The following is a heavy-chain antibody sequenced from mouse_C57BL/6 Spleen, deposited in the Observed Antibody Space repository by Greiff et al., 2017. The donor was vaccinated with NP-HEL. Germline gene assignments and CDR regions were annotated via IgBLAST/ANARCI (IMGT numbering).Heavy chain of an antibody. CDR3: GIVRWYDDGGYEALED. V-gene: IGHV1-74*01. D-gene: IGHD2-2*01. CDR1: GYTFTSYW. CDR2: IHPSDSDT. Sequence: QVQLQQSGAELVKPGASVKVSCKASGYTFTSYWMHWVKQRPGQGLEWIGRIHPSDSDTNYNQKFKGKATLTVDKSSSTAYMQLSSLTSEDAAVYYGGIVRWYDDGGYEALEDWGQGTTVTVSA. J-gene: IGHJ4*01.